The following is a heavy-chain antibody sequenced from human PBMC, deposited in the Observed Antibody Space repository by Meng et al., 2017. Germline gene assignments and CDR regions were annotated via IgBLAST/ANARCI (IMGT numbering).Heavy chain of an antibody. CDR1: GAVISSGGYS. V-gene: IGHV4-31*02. Sequence: RQSCGPHLVTPSPLLSPTCTYSGAVISSGGYSGSWIRPDPGKGLEWIWYIYYSGSTYYTPSRKSRVTISVATSKNQFSRKLSSVTAADTVVYYCASVVRGVINFDYWGQGTLVTVSS. CDR3: ASVVRGVINFDY. D-gene: IGHD3-10*02. J-gene: IGHJ4*02. CDR2: IYYSGST.